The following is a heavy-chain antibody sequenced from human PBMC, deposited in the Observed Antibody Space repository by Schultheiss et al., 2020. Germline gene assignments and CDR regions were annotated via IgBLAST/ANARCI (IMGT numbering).Heavy chain of an antibody. D-gene: IGHD3-10*01. CDR3: ARRGRGDTEGSFDY. J-gene: IGHJ4*02. CDR2: INQSGST. Sequence: RQAPGKGLEWIGEINQSGSTNYNPSLKSRVTISVDTSKNQFSLKLSSVSAADTAVYYCARRGRGDTEGSFDYWGQGTLVTVSS. V-gene: IGHV4-34*01.